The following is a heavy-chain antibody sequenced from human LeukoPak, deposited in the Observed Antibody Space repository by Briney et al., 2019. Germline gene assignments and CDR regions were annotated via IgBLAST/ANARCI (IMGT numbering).Heavy chain of an antibody. CDR1: GGSISSSSYY. Sequence: SETLSLTCTVSGGSISSSSYYWGWIRQPPGKGLEWIGSIYYSGSTYYNPSLKSRVTISVDTSKNQFSLKLSSVTAADTAVYYCARGCIPRLKFPTRPRNYQFWFDPWGQGTLVTVSS. V-gene: IGHV4-39*07. CDR3: ARGCIPRLKFPTRPRNYQFWFDP. CDR2: IYYSGST. J-gene: IGHJ5*02. D-gene: IGHD1-7*01.